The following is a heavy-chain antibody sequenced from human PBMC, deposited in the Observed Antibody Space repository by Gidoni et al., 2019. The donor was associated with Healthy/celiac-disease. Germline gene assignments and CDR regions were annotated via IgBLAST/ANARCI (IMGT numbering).Heavy chain of an antibody. J-gene: IGHJ4*02. V-gene: IGHV3-48*02. CDR2: ISSSSSTI. CDR3: ARDPVDSGSYAPIDY. D-gene: IGHD1-26*01. Sequence: EVQLVESGGGLVQPGGSLRLSCAASGFTFSSYRMNWVRQAPGKGLEWVSYISSSSSTIYDADSVKGRFTISRDNAKNSLYLQMNSLRDEDTAVYYCARDPVDSGSYAPIDYWGQGTLVTVSS. CDR1: GFTFSSYR.